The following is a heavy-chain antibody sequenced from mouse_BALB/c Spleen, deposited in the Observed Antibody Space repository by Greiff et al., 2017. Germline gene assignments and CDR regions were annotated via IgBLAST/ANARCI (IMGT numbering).Heavy chain of an antibody. Sequence: LQQPGSELVRPGASVKLSCKASGYTFTSYWMHWVKQRPGQGLEWIGNIYPGSGSTNYDEKFKSKATLTVDTSSSTAYMQLSSLTSEDSAVYYCTREGVDDYWGQGTSVTVSS. CDR3: TREGVDDY. CDR2: IYPGSGST. CDR1: GYTFTSYW. V-gene: IGHV1S22*01. J-gene: IGHJ4*01.